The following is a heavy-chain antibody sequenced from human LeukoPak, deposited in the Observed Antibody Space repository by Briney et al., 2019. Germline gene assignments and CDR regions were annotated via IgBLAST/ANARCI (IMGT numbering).Heavy chain of an antibody. CDR2: INHSGST. CDR3: ARGHGIYYDSSGYYYFDY. D-gene: IGHD3-22*01. V-gene: IGHV4-39*07. CDR1: GGSISSGDYY. Sequence: SETLSLTCTVSGGSISSGDYYWSWIRQPPGKGLEWIGEINHSGSTNYNPSLKSRVTISVDTSKNQFSLKLSSVTAADTAVYYCARGHGIYYDSSGYYYFDYWGQGTLVTVSS. J-gene: IGHJ4*02.